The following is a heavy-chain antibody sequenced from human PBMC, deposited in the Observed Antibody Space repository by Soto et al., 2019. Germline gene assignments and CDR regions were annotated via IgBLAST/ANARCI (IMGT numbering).Heavy chain of an antibody. CDR2: ISVYNGNT. CDR3: AREVEGYTYGRDYFDY. Sequence: SVKVSCKASGYTFTSYGISWVRQAPGQGLEWMGWISVYNGNTNYAQKLQGRVTMTTDTSTSTAYMELRSLRSDDTAVYYCAREVEGYTYGRDYFDYWGQGTLVTVSS. CDR1: GYTFTSYG. J-gene: IGHJ4*02. D-gene: IGHD5-18*01. V-gene: IGHV1-18*01.